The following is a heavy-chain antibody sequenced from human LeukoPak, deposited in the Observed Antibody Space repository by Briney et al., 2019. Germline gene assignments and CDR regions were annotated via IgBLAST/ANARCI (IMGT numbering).Heavy chain of an antibody. J-gene: IGHJ6*02. CDR2: IYYSGST. V-gene: IGHV4-30-4*01. CDR3: ASSSSSWYWGYGMDV. D-gene: IGHD6-13*01. Sequence: SETLSLTCTVSGGSISSGDYYWSWIRQPPGKGLEWIGYIYYSGSTYYNPSLKSRVTISVDTSKNQFSLKLSSVTAADTAVYYCASSSSSWYWGYGMDVWGQGTTVTVSS. CDR1: GGSISSGDYY.